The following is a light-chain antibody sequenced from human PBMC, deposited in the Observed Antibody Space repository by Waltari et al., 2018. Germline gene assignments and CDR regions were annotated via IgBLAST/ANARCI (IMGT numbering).Light chain of an antibody. V-gene: IGLV2-14*03. J-gene: IGLJ1*01. CDR1: SSDIGFYTF. CDR2: HVS. Sequence: HSALTQPASVSGSPGQSITIPCTGTSSDIGFYTFVSWYQQHPGKAPKVMIYHVSNRPLGVSNRFSGSKSGNTASLTISGLQPEDEADYYCASETSTTTLYVFGSGTKVTVL. CDR3: ASETSTTTLYV.